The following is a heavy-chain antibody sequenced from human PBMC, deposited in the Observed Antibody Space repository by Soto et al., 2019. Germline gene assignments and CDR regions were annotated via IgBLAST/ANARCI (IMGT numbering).Heavy chain of an antibody. Sequence: EVQLLESGGGLVQPGGSLRLSCAASGFTFSSYAMNWVRQAPGKGLEWVSVISGSDSSTYYADSVKGRFTISRDNSKNTLYVQMNSLRAEDTAVYHCAKALSGYNAPLDHWGQGTRVTVSS. CDR1: GFTFSSYA. D-gene: IGHD5-12*01. V-gene: IGHV3-23*01. J-gene: IGHJ4*02. CDR3: AKALSGYNAPLDH. CDR2: ISGSDSST.